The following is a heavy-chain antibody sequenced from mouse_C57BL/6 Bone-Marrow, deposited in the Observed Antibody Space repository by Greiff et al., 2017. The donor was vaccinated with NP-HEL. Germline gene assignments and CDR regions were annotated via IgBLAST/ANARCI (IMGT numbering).Heavy chain of an antibody. CDR2: ISYDGSN. CDR3: ARIGTTDWYFDV. Sequence: EVQLQESGPGLVKPSQSLSLTCSVTGYSITSGYYWNWIRQFPGNKLEWMGYISYDGSNNYNPSLKNRISITRDTSKNQFFLKLNSVTTEDTATYYCARIGTTDWYFDVWGTGTTVTVSS. CDR1: GYSITSGYY. D-gene: IGHD1-1*01. J-gene: IGHJ1*03. V-gene: IGHV3-6*01.